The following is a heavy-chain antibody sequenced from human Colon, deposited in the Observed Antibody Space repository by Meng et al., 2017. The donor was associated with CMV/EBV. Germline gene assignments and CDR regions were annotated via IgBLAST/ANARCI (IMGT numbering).Heavy chain of an antibody. Sequence: GSLRLSCAVSGGSISSSNWWSWVRQPPGKGLEWIGEIYHSGSTNYNPSLKSRVTMSVDKSKNQFSLKLSSVTAADTAVYYCARWGQQESTAGFDPWGQGTLVTVSS. CDR2: IYHSGST. CDR3: ARWGQQESTAGFDP. V-gene: IGHV4-4*02. D-gene: IGHD5-18*01. CDR1: GGSISSSNW. J-gene: IGHJ5*02.